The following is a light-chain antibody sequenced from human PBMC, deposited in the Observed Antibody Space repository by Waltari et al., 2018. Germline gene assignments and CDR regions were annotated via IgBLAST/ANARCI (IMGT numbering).Light chain of an antibody. CDR2: AAS. J-gene: IGKJ4*01. CDR1: QSITNF. Sequence: DIQMTQSPSSLSASVGDRVTITCRASQSITNFLNWYQQRPGKAPKLLIYAASILQSGVPSKFSGSGSGTDFTLTISSLQPEDFATYYCQQSYNTPLTFGGGTEVEIK. V-gene: IGKV1-39*01. CDR3: QQSYNTPLT.